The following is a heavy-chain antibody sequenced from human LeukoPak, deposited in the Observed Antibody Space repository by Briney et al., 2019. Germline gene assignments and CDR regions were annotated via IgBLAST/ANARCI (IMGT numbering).Heavy chain of an antibody. Sequence: GASVKVSCKASGGTFSSYTISWVRQAPGQGLEWMGRIIPILGIANYAQKFQGRVTITADKSTSTAYMELSSLRSEDTAMYYCAREGPTMIVLADAFDIWGQGTMVTVSS. CDR2: IIPILGIA. CDR3: AREGPTMIVLADAFDI. D-gene: IGHD3-22*01. V-gene: IGHV1-69*04. J-gene: IGHJ3*02. CDR1: GGTFSSYT.